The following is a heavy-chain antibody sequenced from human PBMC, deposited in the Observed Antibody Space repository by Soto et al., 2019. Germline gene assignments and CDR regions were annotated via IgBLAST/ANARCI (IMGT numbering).Heavy chain of an antibody. D-gene: IGHD3-10*01. CDR1: GYTFTTFD. J-gene: IGHJ4*02. V-gene: IGHV1-18*01. CDR2: ISAYTGKT. Sequence: QVQLVLSGAEVKEPGASVKVSCKASGYTFTTFDITWVRQAPGQGLEWMGWISAYTGKTNYAQRLQGRVTLTTDTSTSTAYMELRSLRSDDTTVYYCARGSGSSYTGIDYWGQGTLVTVSS. CDR3: ARGSGSSYTGIDY.